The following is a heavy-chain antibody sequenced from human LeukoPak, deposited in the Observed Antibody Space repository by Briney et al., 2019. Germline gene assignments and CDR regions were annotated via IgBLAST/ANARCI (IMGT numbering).Heavy chain of an antibody. CDR1: GFTLSGYW. J-gene: IGHJ4*02. CDR2: IKNDGSQK. CDR3: ARDHPGYGQFFDY. Sequence: GGSLRLACAASGFTLSGYWMTWLRQAPGKGLEWVANIKNDGSQKYYVDSVKGRFAISRDNAKNSLYLQMNSLSAEDTAVYYCARDHPGYGQFFDYWGQGTLVTVS. V-gene: IGHV3-7*04. D-gene: IGHD2-15*01.